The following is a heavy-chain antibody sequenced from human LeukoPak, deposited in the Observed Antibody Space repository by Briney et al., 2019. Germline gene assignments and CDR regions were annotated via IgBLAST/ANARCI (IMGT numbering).Heavy chain of an antibody. V-gene: IGHV3-23*01. D-gene: IGHD3-22*01. CDR1: GFTFSSYA. Sequence: PGGSLRLSCAASGFTFSSYAMSWVRQAPGEGLEWVSAISGSGGSTYYADSVKGRFTISRDNSKNTLYLQMNSLRAEDTAVYYCARPTPLGHYYDSKGDAFDIWGQGTMVTVSS. CDR2: ISGSGGST. J-gene: IGHJ3*02. CDR3: ARPTPLGHYYDSKGDAFDI.